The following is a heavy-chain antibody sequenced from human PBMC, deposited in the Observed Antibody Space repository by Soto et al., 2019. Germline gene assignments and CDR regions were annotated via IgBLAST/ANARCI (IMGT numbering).Heavy chain of an antibody. V-gene: IGHV1-46*01. CDR1: GYTFTSYY. Sequence: GASVKVSCKASGYTFTSYYMHWVRQAPGQGLERMGIINPSGGSTSYAQKFQGRVTMTRDTSTSTVYMELSSLRSEDTAVYYCAREGTYYYDSSGYLDYWGQGTLVTVSS. CDR2: INPSGGST. D-gene: IGHD3-22*01. CDR3: AREGTYYYDSSGYLDY. J-gene: IGHJ4*02.